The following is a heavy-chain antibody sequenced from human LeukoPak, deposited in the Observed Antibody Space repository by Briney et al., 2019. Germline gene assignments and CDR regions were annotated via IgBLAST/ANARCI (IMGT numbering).Heavy chain of an antibody. Sequence: GGSLRLSCAASGFTFSTYWMTWVRQAPGKGLEWVANIREDGSEKYYVESVKGRFTISRDNARNSLYLQMNSLRAEDTAVYYCASDNYSGSGTYSYYFDYWGQETLVTVSS. D-gene: IGHD3-10*01. J-gene: IGHJ4*02. CDR3: ASDNYSGSGTYSYYFDY. CDR1: GFTFSTYW. CDR2: IREDGSEK. V-gene: IGHV3-7*01.